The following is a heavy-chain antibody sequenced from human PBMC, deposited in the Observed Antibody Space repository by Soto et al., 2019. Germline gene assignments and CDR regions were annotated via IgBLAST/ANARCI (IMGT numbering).Heavy chain of an antibody. CDR1: GGSFSGYY. J-gene: IGHJ4*02. CDR2: INHSGST. Sequence: QVQLQQWGAGLLKPSETLSLTCAVYGGSFSGYYWSWIRQPPGKGLEWIGEINHSGSTNYNPSLKSRVTISLDTSKNQCSLKLSSVTAADTAVYYCARGQHYYYGSGSYYGSREVGFDYWGQGTLVTVSS. CDR3: ARGQHYYYGSGSYYGSREVGFDY. V-gene: IGHV4-34*01. D-gene: IGHD3-10*01.